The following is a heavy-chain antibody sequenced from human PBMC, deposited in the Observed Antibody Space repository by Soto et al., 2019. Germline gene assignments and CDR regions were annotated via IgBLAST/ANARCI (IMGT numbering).Heavy chain of an antibody. CDR1: GYSFTSYW. V-gene: IGHV5-10-1*01. CDR2: IDPSDSYT. CDR3: ARLRSRYSSSSGWFDP. D-gene: IGHD6-6*01. Sequence: GESLKISCKGSGYSFTSYWISWVRQMPGEGLEWMGRIDPSDSYTNYSPSFQGHVTISADKSISTAYLQWSSLKASDTAMYYCARLRSRYSSSSGWFDPWGQGTLVTAPQ. J-gene: IGHJ5*02.